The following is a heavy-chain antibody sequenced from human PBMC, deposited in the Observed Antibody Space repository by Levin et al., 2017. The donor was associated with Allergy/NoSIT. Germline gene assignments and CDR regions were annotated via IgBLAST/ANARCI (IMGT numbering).Heavy chain of an antibody. Sequence: GGSLRLSCAASGFTFSSYSMNWVRQAPGKGLEWVSYISSSSSTIYYADSVKGRFTISRDNAKNSLYLQMNSLRAEDTAVYYCARDSGYEDCSSTSCYGVEYYFDYWGQGTLVTVSS. D-gene: IGHD2-2*01. CDR1: GFTFSSYS. CDR3: ARDSGYEDCSSTSCYGVEYYFDY. V-gene: IGHV3-48*01. CDR2: ISSSSSTI. J-gene: IGHJ4*02.